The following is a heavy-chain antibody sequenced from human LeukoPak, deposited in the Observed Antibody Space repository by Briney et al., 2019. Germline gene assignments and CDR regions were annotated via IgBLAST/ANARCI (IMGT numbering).Heavy chain of an antibody. Sequence: GGSLRLSCAASGFTFDDYAMHWVRQAPGKGLEWVSGISWNSGSIGYADSVKGRFTISGDNAKNSLYLQMNSLRAEDMALYYCAKEAAVAGQYYYYYYMDVWGKGTTVTVSS. CDR2: ISWNSGSI. CDR3: AKEAAVAGQYYYYYYMDV. CDR1: GFTFDDYA. J-gene: IGHJ6*03. D-gene: IGHD6-19*01. V-gene: IGHV3-9*03.